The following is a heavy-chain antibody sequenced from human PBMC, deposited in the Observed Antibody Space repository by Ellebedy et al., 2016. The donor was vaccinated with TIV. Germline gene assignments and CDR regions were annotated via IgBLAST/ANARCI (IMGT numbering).Heavy chain of an antibody. Sequence: GESLKISXRGSGSTFSSYWIGWVRQMPGQGLEWMGIIYPGDSDTRYSPSFQGQVTISADKSTSTAYLQWRSLKASDTAMYYCARRQLDPGSPWFGAFDIWGQGTMVTVSS. D-gene: IGHD3-10*01. J-gene: IGHJ3*02. CDR1: GSTFSSYW. V-gene: IGHV5-51*01. CDR3: ARRQLDPGSPWFGAFDI. CDR2: IYPGDSDT.